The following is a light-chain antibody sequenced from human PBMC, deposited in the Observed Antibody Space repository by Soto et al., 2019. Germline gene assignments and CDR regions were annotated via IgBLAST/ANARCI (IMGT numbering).Light chain of an antibody. CDR3: QQYNNWPIT. CDR2: GAS. V-gene: IGKV3D-15*01. J-gene: IGKJ5*01. Sequence: EIVMTQSPATLSVSPWERATLSCRASQNVGSNLAWYQQKPGRAPRLLIYGASTRATGIPARFSGSGSVTEFTLTISSLQSEDFAVYYCQQYNNWPITFGQGTRLEIK. CDR1: QNVGSN.